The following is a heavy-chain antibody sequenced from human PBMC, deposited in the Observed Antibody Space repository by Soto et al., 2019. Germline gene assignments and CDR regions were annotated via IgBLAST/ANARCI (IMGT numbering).Heavy chain of an antibody. CDR2: INAGNGNT. CDR1: GYTFTSYA. CDR3: ARGSGSYYYYYGMDV. Sequence: QVQLVQSGAEVKKPGASVKVSCKASGYTFTSYAMHWVRQAPGQRLEWMGWINAGNGNTKYSQKFQGRVTITRDTSASTAYMELSSLRSADTAVYYCARGSGSYYYYYGMDVWGQGTTVTVSS. J-gene: IGHJ6*02. V-gene: IGHV1-3*01. D-gene: IGHD3-10*01.